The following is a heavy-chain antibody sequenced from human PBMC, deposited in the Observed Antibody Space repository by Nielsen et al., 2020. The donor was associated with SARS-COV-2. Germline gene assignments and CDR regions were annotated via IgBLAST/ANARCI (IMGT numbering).Heavy chain of an antibody. CDR2: INPSGGST. V-gene: IGHV1-46*01. CDR3: AREGYCSSTSCYNNNWFDP. D-gene: IGHD2-2*02. J-gene: IGHJ5*02. Sequence: ASVKVSCKASGYTFTSYYMRWVRQAPGQGLEWMGIINPSGGSTSYAQKFQGRVTMTRDTSTSTVYMELSSLRSEDTAVYYCAREGYCSSTSCYNNNWFDPWGQGTLVTVSS. CDR1: GYTFTSYY.